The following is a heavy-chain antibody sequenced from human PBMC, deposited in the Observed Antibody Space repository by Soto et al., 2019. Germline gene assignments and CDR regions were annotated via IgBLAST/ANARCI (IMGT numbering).Heavy chain of an antibody. CDR1: GLTFSSYG. J-gene: IGHJ6*02. Sequence: QVQLVESGGGVVQPERSLRLSCAASGLTFSSYGMHWVRQAPGKGLEWVAVIWYDGSNKYYADSVKGRFTISRDNSNNPLYLHMISLRAEDTAVYYCASDRKLQQLGNYSYGMDVWGQGTTVTVSS. CDR2: IWYDGSNK. CDR3: ASDRKLQQLGNYSYGMDV. D-gene: IGHD6-13*01. V-gene: IGHV3-33*01.